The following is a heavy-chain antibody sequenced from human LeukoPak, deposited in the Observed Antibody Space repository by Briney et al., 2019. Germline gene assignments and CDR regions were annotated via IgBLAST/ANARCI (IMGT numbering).Heavy chain of an antibody. D-gene: IGHD7-27*01. CDR1: GYTFVDFD. J-gene: IGHJ6*02. CDR3: ARVGNWGYYYYGMDV. V-gene: IGHV1-8*02. Sequence: ASVKVSCKASGYTFVDFDINWVRQATGQGLEWMGWMNPNSGNTGYAQKFQGRVTMTRNTSISTAYMELSSLRSEDTAVYYCARVGNWGYYYYGMDVWGQGTTVTVSS. CDR2: MNPNSGNT.